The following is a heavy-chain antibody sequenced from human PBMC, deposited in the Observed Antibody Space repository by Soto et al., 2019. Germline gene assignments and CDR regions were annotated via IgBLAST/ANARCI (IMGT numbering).Heavy chain of an antibody. D-gene: IGHD2-21*01. CDR3: ARGPETYYMDV. J-gene: IGHJ6*03. Sequence: PSXTPSLTCRVSGGSIGNYFWSWVRQPPGKALEWSGYIFNRRSTIYRPSLKXXVTLTIDXXKNPFSPRLGSVTAAETAIYYCARGPETYYMDVWAKGTTVTV. CDR2: IFNRRST. CDR1: GGSIGNYF. V-gene: IGHV4-59*01.